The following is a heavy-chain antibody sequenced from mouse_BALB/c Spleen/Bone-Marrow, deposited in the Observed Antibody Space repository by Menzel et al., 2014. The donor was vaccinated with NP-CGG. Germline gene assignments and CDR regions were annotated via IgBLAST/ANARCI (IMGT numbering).Heavy chain of an antibody. CDR1: GYSFTGYT. CDR3: ARWGDYGKYFDY. V-gene: IGHV1-18*01. CDR2: INPYNGGT. Sequence: VQLKESGPELVKPGASMKISCEASGYSFTGYTMNWVKQSHGKNLEWIGLINPYNGGTSYNQRFKGKATLTVDKSSSTAYMELLSLTSEDSSVYYCARWGDYGKYFDYWGQGTTLTVSS. D-gene: IGHD2-4*01. J-gene: IGHJ2*01.